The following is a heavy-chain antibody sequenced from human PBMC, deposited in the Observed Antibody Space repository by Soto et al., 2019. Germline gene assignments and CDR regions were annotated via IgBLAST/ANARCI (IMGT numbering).Heavy chain of an antibody. CDR2: ISSSSSYI. Sequence: LRLSCAASGFTFSSYSMNWVRQAPGKGLEWVSSISSSSSYIYYADSVKGRFTISRDNAKNSLYLQMNSLRAEDTAVYYCARDVAAAGHPYYYGMDVWGQGTTVTVSS. D-gene: IGHD6-13*01. CDR1: GFTFSSYS. V-gene: IGHV3-21*01. CDR3: ARDVAAAGHPYYYGMDV. J-gene: IGHJ6*02.